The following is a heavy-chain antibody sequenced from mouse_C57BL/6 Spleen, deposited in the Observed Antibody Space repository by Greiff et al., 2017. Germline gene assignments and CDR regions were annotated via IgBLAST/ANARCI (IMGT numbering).Heavy chain of an antibody. V-gene: IGHV5-9-1*02. D-gene: IGHD2-3*01. Sequence: EVKLMESGEGLVKPGGSLQLSCAASGFTFSGYAMSWVRQTPEKRLEWVAYISSGGDYIYYADTVKGRFTISRDNARNTLYLQMSSLKSEDTAMYYCTRDGIYDGYYVGYFDVWGTGTTVTVSS. CDR2: ISSGGDYI. CDR1: GFTFSGYA. J-gene: IGHJ1*03. CDR3: TRDGIYDGYYVGYFDV.